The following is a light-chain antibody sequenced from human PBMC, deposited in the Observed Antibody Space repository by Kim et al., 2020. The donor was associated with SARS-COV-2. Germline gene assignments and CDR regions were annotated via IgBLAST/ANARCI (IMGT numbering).Light chain of an antibody. V-gene: IGKV1-39*01. J-gene: IGKJ4*01. Sequence: DIYLTQSPSYLSASVRDRVTITCRASENIGNFLNWYQQQPGKAPKLLIYAATILQSGVPSRFSGSRSGTKFTLTINGLQPEDFVTYYCQQTSSPPLTFGGGTKVDIK. CDR2: AAT. CDR1: ENIGNF. CDR3: QQTSSPPLT.